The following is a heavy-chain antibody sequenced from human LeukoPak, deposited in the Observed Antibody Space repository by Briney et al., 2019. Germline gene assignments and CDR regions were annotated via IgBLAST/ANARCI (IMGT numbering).Heavy chain of an antibody. CDR3: ARGRSTGYPYYFEY. J-gene: IGHJ4*02. V-gene: IGHV1-18*01. CDR1: GYTFTSYG. Sequence: ASVKVSCKASGYTFTSYGINWVRQAPGQGLEWMGWISGSSGNTKYAQKLQGRVTMTTDTSTRTAYMELRSLTSDDTAVYYCARGRSTGYPYYFEYWGQGTLVTVSS. CDR2: ISGSSGNT. D-gene: IGHD5-12*01.